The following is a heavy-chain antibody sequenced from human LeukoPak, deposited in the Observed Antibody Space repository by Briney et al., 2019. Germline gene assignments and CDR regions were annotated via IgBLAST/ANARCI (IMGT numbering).Heavy chain of an antibody. CDR1: GVTFSTYA. J-gene: IGHJ4*02. CDR3: AKELVPVSSDMWFGELFDS. CDR2: ISYDGMKK. D-gene: IGHD3-10*01. Sequence: GGSLRLSCAASGVTFSTYAMHWVRQAPGKGLEWVAVISYDGMKKYYVDSVKGRSTISRDNSKTSLYLQMNSLRGEDTATYYCAKELVPVSSDMWFGELFDSWGQGTLVTVSS. V-gene: IGHV3-30*04.